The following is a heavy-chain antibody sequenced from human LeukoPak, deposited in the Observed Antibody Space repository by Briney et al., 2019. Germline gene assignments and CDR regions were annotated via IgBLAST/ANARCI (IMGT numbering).Heavy chain of an antibody. Sequence: PSEPLSLTCTVSGGSISSYYRSWIRQPPAKGLQWMGYIYYSESTNYNPSLKSRVTISVDTSKNQFSLKLSSVTAADTAVYYCARADLVEYYFDYWGQGTLVTVSS. CDR3: ARADLVEYYFDY. V-gene: IGHV4-59*01. J-gene: IGHJ4*02. CDR1: GGSISSYY. CDR2: IYYSEST.